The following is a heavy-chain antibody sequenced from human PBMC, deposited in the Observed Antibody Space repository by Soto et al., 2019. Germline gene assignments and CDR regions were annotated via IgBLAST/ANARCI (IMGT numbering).Heavy chain of an antibody. CDR1: GLTYSSYS. V-gene: IGHV3-21*01. J-gene: IGHJ5*02. D-gene: IGHD1-26*01. CDR2: ISSSSSYI. Sequence: GGYLKLSCAASGLTYSSYSLNWGRQAPGKGLEWVSSISSSSSYIYYADSVKGRFTISRDNAKKSLYLQMNSLRAEDTAVYYFARDQDSVSFLNWFDPWGQGTLVTVSS. CDR3: ARDQDSVSFLNWFDP.